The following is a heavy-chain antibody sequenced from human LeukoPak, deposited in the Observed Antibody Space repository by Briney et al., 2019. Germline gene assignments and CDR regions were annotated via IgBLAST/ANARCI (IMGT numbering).Heavy chain of an antibody. CDR3: ARLAVASDAFDI. Sequence: GSLRLSCAASGFTFSSYAMSWVRQPPGKGLEWIGSIYYSGSTYYNPSLKSRVTISVDTSKNQFSLKLSSVTAADTAVYYCARLAVASDAFDIWGQGTMVTVSS. CDR2: IYYSGST. V-gene: IGHV4-38-2*01. J-gene: IGHJ3*02. D-gene: IGHD6-19*01. CDR1: GFTFSSYA.